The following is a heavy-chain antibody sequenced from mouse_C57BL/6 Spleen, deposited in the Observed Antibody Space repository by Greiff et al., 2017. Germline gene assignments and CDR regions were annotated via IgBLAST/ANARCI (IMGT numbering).Heavy chain of an antibody. CDR2: IYPGDGAT. J-gene: IGHJ2*01. D-gene: IGHD2-4*01. CDR1: GYAFRSSW. V-gene: IGHV1-82*01. CDR3: ARYYYDYLFCY. Sequence: QVQLQQSGPELVKPGASVKISCKASGYAFRSSWMNWVKQRPGKGLEWIGRIYPGDGATNYNGKFKGKATLTAAQSSSTAYMPLSRLTSEDSAVYFCARYYYDYLFCYWGPGATLTVSS.